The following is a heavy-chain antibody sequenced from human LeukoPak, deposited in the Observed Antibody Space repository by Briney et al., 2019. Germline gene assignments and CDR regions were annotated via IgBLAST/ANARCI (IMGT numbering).Heavy chain of an antibody. V-gene: IGHV1-18*04. D-gene: IGHD1-26*01. CDR1: GYTFTNYG. Sequence: GASVKVSCKASGYTFTNYGISWVRQAPGQGLEWMGWISAYNGNTNYAQKLQGRVTMTTDTSTSTAYMELRSLRSDDTAVYYCARDLSGSYWSPGGYWGQGTLVTVSS. CDR2: ISAYNGNT. J-gene: IGHJ4*02. CDR3: ARDLSGSYWSPGGY.